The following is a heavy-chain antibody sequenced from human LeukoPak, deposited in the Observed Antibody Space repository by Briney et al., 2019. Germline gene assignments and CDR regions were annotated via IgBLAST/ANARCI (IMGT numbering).Heavy chain of an antibody. J-gene: IGHJ5*02. CDR2: ITISGHTK. CDR3: ARGDPHADL. V-gene: IGHV3-48*03. CDR1: GFDLNTYE. Sequence: HAGGSLRLSCAASGFDLNTYEMSWVRQAPGKGMEWIADITISGHTKNYADSVKGRFTISRDNAGTSLYLQMSSPTVEDTGVYYCARGDPHADLWGQGTLVTVSS.